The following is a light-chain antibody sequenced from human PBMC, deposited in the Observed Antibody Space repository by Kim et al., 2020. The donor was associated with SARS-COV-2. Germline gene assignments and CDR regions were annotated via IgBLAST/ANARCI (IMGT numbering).Light chain of an antibody. CDR1: QGISSY. J-gene: IGKJ4*01. Sequence: DIQLTQSPSFLSASVGDRVTITCRASQGISSYLAWYQQIPGKAPKLLIYAASTLQSGVPSRFSGSGPGTEFTLTISSLQPEDFATYYCQQLNSYPRLTFGGGTKVDIK. CDR3: QQLNSYPRLT. V-gene: IGKV1-9*01. CDR2: AAS.